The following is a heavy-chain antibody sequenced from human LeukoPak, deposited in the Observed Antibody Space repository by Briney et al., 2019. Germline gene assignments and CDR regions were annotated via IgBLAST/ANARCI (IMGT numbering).Heavy chain of an antibody. Sequence: SETLSLTCAVSGGSISSSNWWSWVRQPPGKGLEWIGEIYHSGSTNYNPSLKSRVTISVDTSKNQFSLKLSSVTAADTAVYYCARQTGSGLFILPGGQGTLVTVSS. V-gene: IGHV4-4*02. CDR3: ARQTGSGLFILP. CDR2: IYHSGST. J-gene: IGHJ4*02. CDR1: GGSISSSNW. D-gene: IGHD3/OR15-3a*01.